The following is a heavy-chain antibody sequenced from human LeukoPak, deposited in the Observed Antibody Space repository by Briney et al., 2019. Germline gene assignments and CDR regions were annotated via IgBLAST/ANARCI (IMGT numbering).Heavy chain of an antibody. Sequence: GGSLRLSCAASGFTVKDNFMSWVRQAPGKGLEWVSVLYSSGATDYADSVKGRFTISRDNSKNIVFLQMNDLRTEDTAFYYCTRDSANYHFAYWGQGALVTVSS. CDR3: TRDSANYHFAY. D-gene: IGHD4/OR15-4a*01. CDR2: LYSSGAT. V-gene: IGHV3-66*01. CDR1: GFTVKDNF. J-gene: IGHJ4*02.